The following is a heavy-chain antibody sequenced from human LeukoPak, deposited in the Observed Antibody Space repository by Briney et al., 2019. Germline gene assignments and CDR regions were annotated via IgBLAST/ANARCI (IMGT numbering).Heavy chain of an antibody. CDR2: INPNSGGT. D-gene: IGHD3-10*01. Sequence: ASVKVSCKACGYTFTGYYMHWVRQAPGQGLEWMGWINPNSGGTNYAQKFQGRVTMTRDTSISTAYMELSRLRSDDTAVYYCARDRNTMVRGVIITFGFLGYWGQGTLVTVSS. CDR1: GYTFTGYY. V-gene: IGHV1-2*02. J-gene: IGHJ4*02. CDR3: ARDRNTMVRGVIITFGFLGY.